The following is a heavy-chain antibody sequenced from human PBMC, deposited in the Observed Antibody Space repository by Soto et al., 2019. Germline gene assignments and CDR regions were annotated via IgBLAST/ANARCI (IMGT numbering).Heavy chain of an antibody. CDR3: ARGLGDYYDILTTFYSRGGSRHWFDP. J-gene: IGHJ5*02. CDR1: GGSISSIIYY. CDR2: IYYSGST. V-gene: IGHV4-39*01. D-gene: IGHD3-9*01. Sequence: SDTLSLTCTVSGGSISSIIYYWGWIRQPPGKGLEWIGSIYYSGSTYYNPSLKSRVTISVDTSKNQFSLKLSSMTAADTAVYYCARGLGDYYDILTTFYSRGGSRHWFDPWGQRTLVTVSS.